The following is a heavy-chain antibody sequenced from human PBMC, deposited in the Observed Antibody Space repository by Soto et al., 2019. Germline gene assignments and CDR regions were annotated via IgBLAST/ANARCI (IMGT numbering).Heavy chain of an antibody. D-gene: IGHD3-22*01. V-gene: IGHV3-23*01. Sequence: PGGSLRLSCAASGFTFSSYAMSWVRQAPGKGLEWVSAISGSGGSTYYADSVKGRFTISRDNSKNTLYLQMNSLRAEDTAVYYCAEDRPEKTYYYDSSGPIWGQGTLVTVSS. CDR2: ISGSGGST. CDR3: AEDRPEKTYYYDSSGPI. J-gene: IGHJ4*02. CDR1: GFTFSSYA.